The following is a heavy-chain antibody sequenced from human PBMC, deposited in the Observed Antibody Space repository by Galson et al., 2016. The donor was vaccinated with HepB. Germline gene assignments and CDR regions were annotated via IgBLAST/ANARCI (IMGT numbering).Heavy chain of an antibody. V-gene: IGHV3-23*01. J-gene: IGHJ4*02. CDR1: GFTFSTFA. CDR3: AKDPRMRSRAWLYYFDY. D-gene: IGHD3-9*01. Sequence: SLRLSCAASGFTFSTFAMSWVRQAPGKGLEWVSSISGDAGSTYYADSVKGRFTISRDNSKNTLYLQMNSLRAEDTAVYFCAKDPRMRSRAWLYYFDYWGQGTLVTVSS. CDR2: ISGDAGST.